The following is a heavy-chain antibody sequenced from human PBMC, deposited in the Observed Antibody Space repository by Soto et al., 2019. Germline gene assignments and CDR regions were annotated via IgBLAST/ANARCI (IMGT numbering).Heavy chain of an antibody. CDR2: IYYSGST. J-gene: IGHJ4*02. D-gene: IGHD3-3*01. V-gene: IGHV4-31*03. Sequence: QVQLQESGPGLVKPSQTLSLTCTVSGGSISSGGYYWRWIRQHPGKGLEWIGYIYYSGSTYYNPSLKSRVTISVDTSKNQFSLKLSSVTAADTAVHYCARGSPYYDFWSGYYGRISFFDYWGQGTLVTVSS. CDR3: ARGSPYYDFWSGYYGRISFFDY. CDR1: GGSISSGGYY.